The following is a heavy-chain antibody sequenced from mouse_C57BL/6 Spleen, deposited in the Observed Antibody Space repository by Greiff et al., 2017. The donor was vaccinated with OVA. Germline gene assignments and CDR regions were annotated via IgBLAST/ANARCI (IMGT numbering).Heavy chain of an antibody. CDR2: IWSGGST. J-gene: IGHJ4*01. D-gene: IGHD1-1*01. Sequence: VQRVESGPGLVQPSQSLSITCTVSGFSLTSYGVHWVRQPPGKGLEWLGVIWSGGSTDYNAAFISRLSISKDNSKSQVFFKMNSLQADDTAIYYCAKNQDYGSSYDAMDYWGQGTSVTVSS. CDR1: GFSLTSYG. CDR3: AKNQDYGSSYDAMDY. V-gene: IGHV2-4*01.